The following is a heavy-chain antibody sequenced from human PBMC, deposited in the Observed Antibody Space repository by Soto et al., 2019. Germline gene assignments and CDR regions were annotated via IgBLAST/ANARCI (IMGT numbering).Heavy chain of an antibody. CDR3: ARETYYYGSGTKNVCFDY. CDR2: ISAYNGNT. V-gene: IGHV1-18*01. CDR1: GYTFTSYG. Sequence: GASVKVSCKASGYTFTSYGISWVRQAPGQGLEWMGWISAYNGNTNYAQKLQGRVTMTTDTSTSTAYMELRSLRSDDTAVYYCARETYYYGSGTKNVCFDYWGQGTLVTVSS. J-gene: IGHJ4*02. D-gene: IGHD3-10*01.